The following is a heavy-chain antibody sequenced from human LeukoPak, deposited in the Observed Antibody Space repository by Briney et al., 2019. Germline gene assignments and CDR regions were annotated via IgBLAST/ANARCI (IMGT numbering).Heavy chain of an antibody. CDR2: IYYSGST. CDR1: GGSLSSSSYY. J-gene: IGHJ6*03. V-gene: IGHV4-39*01. D-gene: IGHD1-26*01. Sequence: SGTLSLTCPVSGGSLSSSSYYLGWVPPPPREGLGGVGGIYYSGSTYYNPSLKSRVTISVDTSKNQFSLKLSSVTAADTAVYYCARLGATRIFYYYYYMDVWGKGTTVTVSS. CDR3: ARLGATRIFYYYYYMDV.